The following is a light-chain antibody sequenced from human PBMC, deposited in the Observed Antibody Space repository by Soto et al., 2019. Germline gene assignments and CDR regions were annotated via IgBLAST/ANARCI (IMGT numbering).Light chain of an antibody. V-gene: IGLV1-51*01. CDR2: DNN. CDR3: GTWDSSLSAFNWV. CDR1: SSNIGNNY. Sequence: QSALTQPPSVSAAPGQKVTISCSGSSSNIGNNYVSWYQQLPGTAPKLLIYDNNKRPSGIPDRFSGSKSGTSATLGITGLQTGDEADYYCGTWDSSLSAFNWVFGGGTKLTVL. J-gene: IGLJ3*02.